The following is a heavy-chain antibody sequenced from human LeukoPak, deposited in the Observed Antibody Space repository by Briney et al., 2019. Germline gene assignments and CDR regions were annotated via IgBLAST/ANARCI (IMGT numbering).Heavy chain of an antibody. CDR3: AGTTVTTWYWFDP. CDR2: IIPILGIA. Sequence: GASVKVSCKASGGTFSSYTFSWVRQAPGQGLEWMGRIIPILGIANYAQKFQGRVTITADKSTSTAYMELSSLRSEDTAVYYCAGTTVTTWYWFDPWGQGTLVTVSS. J-gene: IGHJ5*02. CDR1: GGTFSSYT. V-gene: IGHV1-69*02. D-gene: IGHD4-11*01.